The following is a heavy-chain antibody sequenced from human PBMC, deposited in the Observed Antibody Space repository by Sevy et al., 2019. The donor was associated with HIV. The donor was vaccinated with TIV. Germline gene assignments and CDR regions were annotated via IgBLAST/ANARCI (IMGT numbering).Heavy chain of an antibody. D-gene: IGHD3-9*01. V-gene: IGHV4-39*01. CDR1: NDSISSSSYY. CDR2: IYYSGTT. CDR3: ATNYGILTGYRDYYYHGMDV. J-gene: IGHJ6*02. Sequence: SETLSLTCSVSNDSISSSSYYWGWIRQPPGKGLEWIGSIYYSGTTYYNPSLKSRVTIFVDTSKNQFYLKLTSVTAAGTAVYYCATNYGILTGYRDYYYHGMDVWGQGTTVTVSS.